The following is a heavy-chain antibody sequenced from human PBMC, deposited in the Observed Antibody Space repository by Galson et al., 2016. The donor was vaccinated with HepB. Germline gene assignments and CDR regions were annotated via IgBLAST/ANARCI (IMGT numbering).Heavy chain of an antibody. J-gene: IGHJ6*02. CDR2: ISYDGVNK. V-gene: IGHV3-30*04. CDR3: ERGVRLSPFFYGMDV. CDR1: RFTFSSYA. Sequence: SLRLSCAASRFTFSSYAMHWVRQAPGQGLEWVAVISYDGVNKSYAPSVKGRFTISRDNGENTLYLQMNSLTTEDTAVYYCERGVRLSPFFYGMDVWGQGTTVIVSS. D-gene: IGHD3-10*01.